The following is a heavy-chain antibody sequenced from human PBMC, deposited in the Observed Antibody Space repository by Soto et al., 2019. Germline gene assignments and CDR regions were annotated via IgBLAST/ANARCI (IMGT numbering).Heavy chain of an antibody. CDR1: GFTFENYA. J-gene: IGHJ6*02. Sequence: GGSLRLSCVASGFTFENYAMSWVRQAPGKGLEWVSAISGSGGTTYYSDSVKGRFTISRDNSKNKVYLQMNDLRVEDAAEYFCAKDSWAIFGVPAGDCYAMDVWGQGTTVTVSS. CDR3: AKDSWAIFGVPAGDCYAMDV. CDR2: ISGSGGTT. D-gene: IGHD3-3*01. V-gene: IGHV3-23*01.